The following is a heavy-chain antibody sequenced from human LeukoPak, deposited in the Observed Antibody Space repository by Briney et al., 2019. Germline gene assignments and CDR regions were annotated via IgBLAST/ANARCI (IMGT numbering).Heavy chain of an antibody. D-gene: IGHD3-9*01. CDR3: ARARYFDWSIDY. J-gene: IGHJ4*02. CDR2: IYYSGST. V-gene: IGHV4-31*03. CDR1: GGSISSGGYS. Sequence: PSQTLSLSCTVSGGSISSGGYSWSWIRQHPGQGLAWIGYIYYSGSTYYNPSLKSRVTISVDTSKNQFSLKLSSVTAADTAVYYCARARYFDWSIDYWGQGTPVTVSS.